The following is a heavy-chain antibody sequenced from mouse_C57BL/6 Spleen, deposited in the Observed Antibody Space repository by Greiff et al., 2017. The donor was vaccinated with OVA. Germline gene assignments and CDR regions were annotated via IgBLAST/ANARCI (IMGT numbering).Heavy chain of an antibody. D-gene: IGHD1-1*01. CDR3: AREGYYGSPDD. V-gene: IGHV1-72*01. J-gene: IGHJ2*01. Sequence: QVQLQQPGAELVKPGASVKLSCKASGYTFTSYWMHWVKQRPRRGLAWIGRIDPNRGGTKYNEKFTSKATLTVDKPSSTAYMQLSSLTAEDSAVYYCAREGYYGSPDDWGQGTTLTVSS. CDR1: GYTFTSYW. CDR2: IDPNRGGT.